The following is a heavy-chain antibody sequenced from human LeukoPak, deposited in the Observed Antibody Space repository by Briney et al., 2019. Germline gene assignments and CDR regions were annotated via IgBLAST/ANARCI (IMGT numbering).Heavy chain of an antibody. CDR2: IYPGDSDT. V-gene: IGHV5-51*01. J-gene: IGHJ3*02. Sequence: GESLKISCKGSGYSFTSYWIGWVRQVPGKGLEWMGIIYPGDSDTRYSPSFQGQVTISADKSISTAYLQWSSLKASDTAMYYCARQECSGGSCYPIDAFDIWGQGTMVTVSS. CDR1: GYSFTSYW. CDR3: ARQECSGGSCYPIDAFDI. D-gene: IGHD2-15*01.